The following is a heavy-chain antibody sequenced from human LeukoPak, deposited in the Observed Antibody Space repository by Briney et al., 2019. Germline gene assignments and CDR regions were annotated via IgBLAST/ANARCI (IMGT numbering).Heavy chain of an antibody. V-gene: IGHV3-11*04. D-gene: IGHD3-9*01. CDR3: ARALSTRNYNILTACFDY. Sequence: KPGGSLRLSCAASGFTFSDYYMSWIRQAPGKGLEWVSYISSSGSTIYYADSVKGRFTISRDNAKNSLYLQMNSLRAEDTAVYYCARALSTRNYNILTACFDYWGQGTLVTVSS. CDR1: GFTFSDYY. J-gene: IGHJ4*02. CDR2: ISSSGSTI.